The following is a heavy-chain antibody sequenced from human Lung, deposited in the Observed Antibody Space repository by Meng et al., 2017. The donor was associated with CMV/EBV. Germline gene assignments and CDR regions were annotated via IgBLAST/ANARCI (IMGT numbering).Heavy chain of an antibody. Sequence: GESLKISCTASGFTFSTYDFHWVRQPTGKGLECVSSIGTVGDTYSIGSVKGRFIISREDAKNSVYLQMNGLRDGDTGLYYCARARSPTHFDYWGQGALVTVSS. V-gene: IGHV3-13*01. CDR2: IGTVGDT. J-gene: IGHJ4*02. CDR3: ARARSPTHFDY. CDR1: GFTFSTYD.